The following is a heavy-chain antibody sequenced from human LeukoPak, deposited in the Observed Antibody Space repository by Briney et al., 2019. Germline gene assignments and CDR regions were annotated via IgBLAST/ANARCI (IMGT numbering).Heavy chain of an antibody. CDR1: GGSFSGYY. J-gene: IGHJ6*02. CDR2: INHSGST. V-gene: IGHV4-34*01. Sequence: PSETLSLTCAVCGGSFSGYYWSWIRQPPGKGLEWIGEINHSGSTNYNPSLKSRVTISVDTSKNQFSLKLSSVTAADTAVYYCARGPGSSSWYGGPYYYYGTDVWGQGTTVNVSS. CDR3: ARGPGSSSWYGGPYYYYGTDV. D-gene: IGHD6-13*01.